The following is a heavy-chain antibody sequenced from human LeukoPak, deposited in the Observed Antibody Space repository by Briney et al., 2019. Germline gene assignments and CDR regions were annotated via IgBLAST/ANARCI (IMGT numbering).Heavy chain of an antibody. D-gene: IGHD2-15*01. V-gene: IGHV4-34*01. Sequence: SETLSLTCAVYGGSFSGYYWSWIRQPPGKGLEWIGEINHSGSTNYNPSLKSRVTISVDTSKNQFSLKLSSVTAADTVVYYCARLGRVVVVAAVTGAFDIWGQRTTVTVSS. CDR2: INHSGST. CDR1: GGSFSGYY. CDR3: ARLGRVVVVAAVTGAFDI. J-gene: IGHJ3*02.